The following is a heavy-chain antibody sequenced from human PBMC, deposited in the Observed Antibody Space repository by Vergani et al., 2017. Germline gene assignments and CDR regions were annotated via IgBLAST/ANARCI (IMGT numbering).Heavy chain of an antibody. CDR2: IYYSGST. J-gene: IGHJ4*02. CDR1: GGSISSGDYY. Sequence: QVQLQESGPGLVKPSQTLSLTCTVSGGSISSGDYYWSWIRQPPGKGLEWIGYIYYSGSTYYNPSLKSRVTISVDKSKNQFSLKLSSVTAADTAVYYCARYCSGGSCYSGSDYWGQGTLVTVSS. CDR3: ARYCSGGSCYSGSDY. D-gene: IGHD2-15*01. V-gene: IGHV4-30-4*01.